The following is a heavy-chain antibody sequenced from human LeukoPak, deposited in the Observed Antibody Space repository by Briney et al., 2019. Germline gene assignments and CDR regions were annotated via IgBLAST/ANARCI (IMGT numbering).Heavy chain of an antibody. CDR3: ARDMTRWELRSSYAFDI. CDR1: GHTFTGYY. D-gene: IGHD1-26*01. J-gene: IGHJ3*02. Sequence: ASVRVSCKASGHTFTGYYMHWVRQAPGQGLEWMGWINANSGGTNYAQKFQGRVTMTRDTSISAAYMELSRLRSDDTAVYYCARDMTRWELRSSYAFDIWGQGTMVTVSS. CDR2: INANSGGT. V-gene: IGHV1-2*02.